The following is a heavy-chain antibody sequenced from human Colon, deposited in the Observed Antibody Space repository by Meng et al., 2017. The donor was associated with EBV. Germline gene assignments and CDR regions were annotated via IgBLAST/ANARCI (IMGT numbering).Heavy chain of an antibody. D-gene: IGHD3-10*01. CDR1: GGSIRSNGYY. CDR2: IYHSGST. Sequence: QLRRLGPGLWKPSETLSLPCPASGGSIRSNGYYWDWVRQPPGKGLEWIGAIYHSGSTSYNPSLQSRVTMFVDTSKNQFSLMLTSVTATDTAVYYCARRRGGSGRDCWGQGTLVTVSS. J-gene: IGHJ4*02. V-gene: IGHV4-39*01. CDR3: ARRRGGSGRDC.